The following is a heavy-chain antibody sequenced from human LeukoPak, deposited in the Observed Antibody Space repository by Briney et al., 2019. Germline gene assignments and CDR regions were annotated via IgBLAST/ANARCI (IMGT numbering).Heavy chain of an antibody. V-gene: IGHV3-48*01. Sequence: GSLRLSCAVSGFTFSSYNMNWVRQAPGKGLEWVSSISTSSSSIYYADSVKGRFTISRDNAKNSLYLQMNSLRAEDTAVYYCARSLRFLEWLPLDVWGQGTLVTVSS. CDR1: GFTFSSYN. CDR3: ARSLRFLEWLPLDV. CDR2: ISTSSSSI. J-gene: IGHJ4*02. D-gene: IGHD3-3*01.